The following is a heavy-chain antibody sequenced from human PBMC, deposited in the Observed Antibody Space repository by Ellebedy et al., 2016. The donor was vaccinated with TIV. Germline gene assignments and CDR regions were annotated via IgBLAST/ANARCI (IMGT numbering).Heavy chain of an antibody. Sequence: GESLKISCAASGFTVSSYYMNWVRQAPGKGLEWVSIIYSGGSTYYGDSVKGRFTISRDDSKNTLYLQMNSLRAEDTAVYYCAKDDDVSVRIRFDPWGQGTLVTVSS. J-gene: IGHJ5*02. D-gene: IGHD3-16*01. CDR2: IYSGGST. CDR1: GFTVSSYY. CDR3: AKDDDVSVRIRFDP. V-gene: IGHV3-66*01.